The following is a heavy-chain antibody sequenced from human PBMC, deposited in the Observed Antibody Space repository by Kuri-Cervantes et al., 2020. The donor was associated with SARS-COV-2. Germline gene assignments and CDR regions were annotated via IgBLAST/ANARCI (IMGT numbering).Heavy chain of an antibody. J-gene: IGHJ4*02. Sequence: GGPLRLSCAAPGFSFSSYWMSGVRQAAGKGLEWVARKPFDGRDTHYADSVKGRITIPRDNSKNTLYLQMNSLRPEDTALYYCARERYIMVGGVILRTGFDYWGQGTLVTVSS. CDR2: KPFDGRDT. D-gene: IGHD3-10*01. CDR1: GFSFSSYW. V-gene: IGHV3-30*03. CDR3: ARERYIMVGGVILRTGFDY.